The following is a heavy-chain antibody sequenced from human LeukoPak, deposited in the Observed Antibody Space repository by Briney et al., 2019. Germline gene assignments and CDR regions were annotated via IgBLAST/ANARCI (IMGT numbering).Heavy chain of an antibody. V-gene: IGHV3-21*01. Sequence: GGSLRLSCVASGFSFKSYGMTWVRQAPGKGLEWVSSISSSSSYIYYADSVEGRFTISRDNAKNSLYLQMNSLRAEDTAVYYCASVPLITFGGWGQGTLVTVSS. D-gene: IGHD3-16*01. CDR2: ISSSSSYI. J-gene: IGHJ4*02. CDR1: GFSFKSYG. CDR3: ASVPLITFGG.